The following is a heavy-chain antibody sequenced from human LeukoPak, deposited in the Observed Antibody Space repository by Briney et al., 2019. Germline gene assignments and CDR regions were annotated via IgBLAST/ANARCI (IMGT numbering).Heavy chain of an antibody. CDR1: GYTFTSYD. CDR3: ARGKADCSSTSCYSAPYGMDV. J-gene: IGHJ6*02. CDR2: MNPNSGNT. D-gene: IGHD2-2*01. Sequence: ASVKVSYKASGYTFTSYDINWVRQATGQGLEWMGWMNPNSGNTGYAQKFQGRVTMTRNTSISTAYMELSSLRSEDTAVYYCARGKADCSSTSCYSAPYGMDVWGQGTTVTVSS. V-gene: IGHV1-8*01.